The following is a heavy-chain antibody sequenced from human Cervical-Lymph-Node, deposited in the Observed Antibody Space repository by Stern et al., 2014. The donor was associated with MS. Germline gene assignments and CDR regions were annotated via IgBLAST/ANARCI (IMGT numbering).Heavy chain of an antibody. J-gene: IGHJ4*02. D-gene: IGHD6-13*01. CDR3: ATAIAAAGTTLLEFDY. CDR2: FDPEDGET. Sequence: QVQLVQSGAEVKKPGASVKVSCKVSGYTLTELSMHWVRQAPGKGLEWMGGFDPEDGETIYAQKFQGRVTMTEDTSTDTAYMELSSLRSEDTAVYYCATAIAAAGTTLLEFDYWGQGTLVTVSS. V-gene: IGHV1-24*01. CDR1: GYTLTELS.